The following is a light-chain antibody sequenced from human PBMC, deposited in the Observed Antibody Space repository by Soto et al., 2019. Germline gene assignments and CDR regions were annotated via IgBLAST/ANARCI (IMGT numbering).Light chain of an antibody. J-gene: IGKJ1*01. Sequence: DIQMTQSPSTLSASVGDRVTITCRASQSISNWLAWYQQKAGKAPKLLIYKTSTLETGVPTRVSGSGSGTEFTLTISSLQPDDFATYYCQRYNDYFWTFGQGTKVEIK. CDR2: KTS. CDR3: QRYNDYFWT. V-gene: IGKV1-5*03. CDR1: QSISNW.